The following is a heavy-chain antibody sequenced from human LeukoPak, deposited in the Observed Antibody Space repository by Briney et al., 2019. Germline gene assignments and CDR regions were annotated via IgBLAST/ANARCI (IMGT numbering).Heavy chain of an antibody. J-gene: IGHJ4*02. CDR2: IDTAGYT. CDR1: GFTFSSYD. Sequence: GGSLRLSCAASGFTFSSYDMHWVRLTTGKGLEWVSAIDTAGYTYYPGSVKGRFTISRENAKNSLYLQMNSLRAGDTAVYYCARVGEGGKGFDYWGQGTLVTVSS. D-gene: IGHD4-23*01. V-gene: IGHV3-13*01. CDR3: ARVGEGGKGFDY.